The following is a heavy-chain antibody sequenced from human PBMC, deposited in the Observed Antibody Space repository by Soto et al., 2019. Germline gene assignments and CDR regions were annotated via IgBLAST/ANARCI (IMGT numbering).Heavy chain of an antibody. CDR1: GFTFSSYA. J-gene: IGHJ6*02. D-gene: IGHD2-21*02. CDR2: ISYDGSNK. V-gene: IGHV3-30-3*01. Sequence: HPGGSLRLSCAASGFTFSSYAMHWVRQAPGKGLEWVAVISYDGSNKYYADSVKGRFTISRDNSKNTLYLQMNSLRAEDTAVYYCARERTADMGYYYYGMDVWGQGTTVTVSS. CDR3: ARERTADMGYYYYGMDV.